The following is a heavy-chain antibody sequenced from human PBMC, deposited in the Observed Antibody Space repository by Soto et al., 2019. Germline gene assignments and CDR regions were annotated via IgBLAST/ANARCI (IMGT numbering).Heavy chain of an antibody. J-gene: IGHJ6*02. Sequence: PSETPSLTCTVSGGTISSGDYYWSWIRQHPRKGLEWIGHFYYSGSTYYNPSLKSRVTISADTSKNQFSLKLCSVTAADTAVYYCASVSYSSYPRYYYYGMDVWGQGTTVTVSS. CDR3: ASVSYSSYPRYYYYGMDV. CDR1: GGTISSGDYY. D-gene: IGHD6-6*01. V-gene: IGHV4-31*03. CDR2: FYYSGST.